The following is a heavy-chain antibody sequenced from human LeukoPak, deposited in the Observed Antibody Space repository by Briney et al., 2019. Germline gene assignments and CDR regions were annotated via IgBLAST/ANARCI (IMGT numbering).Heavy chain of an antibody. CDR1: GYTFTSYY. V-gene: IGHV1-46*01. D-gene: IGHD7-27*01. CDR3: ARDPTTTGELGPFDY. Sequence: GASVKVSCRASGYTFTSYYMHWVRQAPGQGLEWMGIINPSGGSTSYAQKFQGRVTMTRDTSTSTVYMELSSLRSEDTAVYYCARDPTTTGELGPFDYWGQGTLVTVSS. J-gene: IGHJ4*02. CDR2: INPSGGST.